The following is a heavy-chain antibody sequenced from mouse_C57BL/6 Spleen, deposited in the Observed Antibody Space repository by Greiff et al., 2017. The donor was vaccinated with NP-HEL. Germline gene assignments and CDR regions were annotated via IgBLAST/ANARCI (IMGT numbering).Heavy chain of an antibody. Sequence: LQQSGASVKISCKASGYAFSSYWMNWVKQRPGKGLEWIGQIYPGDGDTNYNGKFKGKATLTADKSSSTAYMQLSSLTSEDSAVYFCASEGTTVVPRFDYWGQGTTLTVSS. D-gene: IGHD1-1*01. J-gene: IGHJ2*01. CDR2: IYPGDGDT. CDR3: ASEGTTVVPRFDY. CDR1: GYAFSSYW. V-gene: IGHV1-80*01.